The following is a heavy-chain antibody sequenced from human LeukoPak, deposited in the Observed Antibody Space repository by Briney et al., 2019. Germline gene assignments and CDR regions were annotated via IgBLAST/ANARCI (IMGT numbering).Heavy chain of an antibody. J-gene: IGHJ4*02. CDR2: IRYDGSNK. V-gene: IGHV3-30*02. Sequence: PGGSLRLSCAASGFTSSSYGMHWVRQAPGKGLEWVAFIRYDGSNKYYADSVKGRFTISRDNSKNTLYLQVNSLRAEDTAVYYCAKQATYYDFWSGYSAFDYWGQGTLVTVSS. CDR1: GFTSSSYG. CDR3: AKQATYYDFWSGYSAFDY. D-gene: IGHD3-3*01.